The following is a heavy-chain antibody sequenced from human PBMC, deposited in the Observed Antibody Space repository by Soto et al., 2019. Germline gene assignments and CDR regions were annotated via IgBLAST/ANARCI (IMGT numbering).Heavy chain of an antibody. CDR2: IFYSGST. CDR1: GGPISNYY. V-gene: IGHV4-59*01. CDR3: AKDSGYNYGYFRWFDP. D-gene: IGHD5-18*01. J-gene: IGHJ5*02. Sequence: SETLSLTCTVSGGPISNYYWSWIRQPPGRGLEWIGHIFYSGSTNYNPALRSRVTMSVDTSKSQFSLKLSSVTAADTAVYYCAKDSGYNYGYFRWFDPWGQGTLVT.